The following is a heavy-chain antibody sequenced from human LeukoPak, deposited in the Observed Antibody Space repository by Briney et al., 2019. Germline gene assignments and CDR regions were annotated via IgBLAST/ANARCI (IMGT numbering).Heavy chain of an antibody. V-gene: IGHV3-33*01. CDR1: GFTFSRFD. Sequence: GRSLRLSCAASGFTFSRFDMHWVRQAPGKGLEWVTLVSYDGSNKYYADSVKGRFTISRDNSKNTLYLHMNSLRAEDTAVYYCARGPPATMDVWGKGTTVTVSS. CDR3: ARGPPATMDV. CDR2: VSYDGSNK. J-gene: IGHJ6*04. D-gene: IGHD3-16*01.